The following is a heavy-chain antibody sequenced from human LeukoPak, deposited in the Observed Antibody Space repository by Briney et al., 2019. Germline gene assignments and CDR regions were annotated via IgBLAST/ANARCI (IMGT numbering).Heavy chain of an antibody. CDR2: IYGGGST. J-gene: IGHJ6*04. V-gene: IGHV3-53*01. CDR3: AELGITMIGGV. D-gene: IGHD3-10*02. Sequence: GGSLRLSCAASGFTVSSNYMSWVRQAPGKGLECVSVIYGGGSTYYADSVKGRFTISRDNAKNSLYLQMNSLRAEDTAVYYCAELGITMIGGVWGKGTTVTISS. CDR1: GFTVSSNY.